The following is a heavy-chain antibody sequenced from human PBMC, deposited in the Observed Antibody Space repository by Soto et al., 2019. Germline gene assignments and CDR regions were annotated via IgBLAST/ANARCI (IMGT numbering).Heavy chain of an antibody. D-gene: IGHD3-3*01. V-gene: IGHV4-59*01. Sequence: SETLSLTCTVSGGSISSYYWSWIRQPPGKGLEWIGYIYYSGSTNYNPSLKSRVTISVDTSKNQFSLKLSSVTAADTAVYYCARGSFWSGPDQYYFDYWGQGTLVTVSS. CDR3: ARGSFWSGPDQYYFDY. CDR2: IYYSGST. CDR1: GGSISSYY. J-gene: IGHJ4*02.